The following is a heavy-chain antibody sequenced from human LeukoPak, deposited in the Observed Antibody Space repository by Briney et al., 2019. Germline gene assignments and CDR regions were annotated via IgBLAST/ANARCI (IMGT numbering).Heavy chain of an antibody. CDR3: AKVPYSDYGSGRPPFMDV. D-gene: IGHD3-10*01. CDR2: ISNTGSDT. J-gene: IGHJ6*02. V-gene: IGHV3-23*01. Sequence: GGSLRLSCAASGFTFSNYAMSWVRQAPGKGLEWVSTISNTGSDTYYADSVKGRFTISRDNSENALYLQMNNLRAEDTAIHYCAKVPYSDYGSGRPPFMDVWGQGTTVAVSS. CDR1: GFTFSNYA.